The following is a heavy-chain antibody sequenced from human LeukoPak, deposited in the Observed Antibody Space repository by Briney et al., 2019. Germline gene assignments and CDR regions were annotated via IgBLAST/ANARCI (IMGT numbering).Heavy chain of an antibody. D-gene: IGHD2-15*01. CDR2: IYYSGST. CDR3: AGFLGYCSGGSCYDYYYGMDV. Sequence: SETLSLTCTVSGGSISNYYWSWIRQPPGKGLEWIGYIYYSGSTNYNPSLKSRVTISVDTSKNQFSLKLSSVTAADTAVYYCAGFLGYCSGGSCYDYYYGMDVWGQGTTVTVSS. V-gene: IGHV4-59*01. J-gene: IGHJ6*02. CDR1: GGSISNYY.